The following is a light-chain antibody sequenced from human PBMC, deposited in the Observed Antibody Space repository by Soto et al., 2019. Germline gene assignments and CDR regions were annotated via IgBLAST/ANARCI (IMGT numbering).Light chain of an antibody. CDR3: FSFTSHSSHYV. V-gene: IGLV1-51*01. CDR2: EVT. J-gene: IGLJ1*01. CDR1: SSNIPNNY. Sequence: QSVLTQPPSVSAAPGQRVTISCSGSSSNIPNNYVSWYQQLPGTGPKLLIYEVTYRPSGVSDRFSGSKSGNTASLTISGLQAEDEADYYCFSFTSHSSHYVFGTGTKVTVL.